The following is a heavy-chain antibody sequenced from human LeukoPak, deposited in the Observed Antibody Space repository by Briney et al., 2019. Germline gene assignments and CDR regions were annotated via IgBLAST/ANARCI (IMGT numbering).Heavy chain of an antibody. CDR2: ISYDGSNK. J-gene: IGHJ6*02. V-gene: IGHV3-30*18. CDR1: GFTFSNYL. CDR3: AKDRDTYSSGWYLHYYYYGMDV. Sequence: PGGSLRLSCAASGFTFSNYLMHWVRQTPGKGLEWVAIISYDGSNKYYADSVKGRFTISRDNSKNTLYLQMNSLRAEDTAVYYCAKDRDTYSSGWYLHYYYYGMDVWGQGTTVTVSS. D-gene: IGHD6-19*01.